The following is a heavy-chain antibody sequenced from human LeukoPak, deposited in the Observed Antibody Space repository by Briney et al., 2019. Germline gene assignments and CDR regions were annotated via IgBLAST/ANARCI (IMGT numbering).Heavy chain of an antibody. J-gene: IGHJ5*02. V-gene: IGHV1-2*02. CDR2: INPNSGGT. CDR1: GYTFTGYY. D-gene: IGHD4-17*01. CDR3: ARDLDYGDYGWFDP. Sequence: ASVKVSCEASGYTFTGYYMHWVRQAPGQGLEWMGWINPNSGGTNYAQKFQGRVTMTRDTSISTAYMELSRLRSDDTAVYYCARDLDYGDYGWFDPWGQGTLVTVSS.